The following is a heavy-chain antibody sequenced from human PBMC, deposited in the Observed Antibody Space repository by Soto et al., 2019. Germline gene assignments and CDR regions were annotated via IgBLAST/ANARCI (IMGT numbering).Heavy chain of an antibody. CDR3: ASSNIAAAGFYYYGMDV. D-gene: IGHD6-13*01. CDR2: IYYTGTT. V-gene: IGHV4-39*07. CDR1: GDSINYSNYY. J-gene: IGHJ6*02. Sequence: SETLSLTCTVSGDSINYSNYYWGWIRQPPGKGLEWIGSIYYTGTTYHNPSLKSRVTISVDTSKNQFSLKLSSVTAADTAVYYCASSNIAAAGFYYYGMDVWGRGTTVTVSS.